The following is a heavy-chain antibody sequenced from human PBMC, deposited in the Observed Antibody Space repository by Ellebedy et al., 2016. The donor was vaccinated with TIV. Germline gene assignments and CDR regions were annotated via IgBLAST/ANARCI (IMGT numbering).Heavy chain of an antibody. V-gene: IGHV1-69*13. CDR3: ARVMTTVTYNWFDP. CDR1: GGTFSSYA. Sequence: SVKVSXXASGGTFSSYAISWVRQAPGQGLEWMGGIIPIFGTANYAQKFQGRVTITADESTSTAYMELSSLRSEDTAVYYCARVMTTVTYNWFDPWGQGTLVTVSS. J-gene: IGHJ5*02. D-gene: IGHD4-17*01. CDR2: IIPIFGTA.